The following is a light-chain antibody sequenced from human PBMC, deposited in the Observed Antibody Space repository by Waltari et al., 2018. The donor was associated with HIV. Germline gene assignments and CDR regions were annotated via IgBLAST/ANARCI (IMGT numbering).Light chain of an antibody. CDR1: TGTVPSGHY. J-gene: IGLJ3*02. Sequence: QAVVPQEPSLTVSPGGTVTPTCCSNTGTVPSGHYPCWFQQKPGQAPRTLIYHTTNKQSWTPARFSGSLLGGKAALTLSGAQPEDEADYYCLLSYSGTRRVFGGGTKLTVL. CDR2: HTT. CDR3: LLSYSGTRRV. V-gene: IGLV7-46*01.